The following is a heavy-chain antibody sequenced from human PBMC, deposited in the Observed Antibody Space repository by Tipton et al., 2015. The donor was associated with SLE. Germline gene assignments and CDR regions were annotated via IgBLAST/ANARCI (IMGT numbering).Heavy chain of an antibody. D-gene: IGHD7-27*01. CDR2: IDPSDSYT. J-gene: IGHJ6*03. Sequence: VQLVQSGAEVKKPGESLRISCKGSGYSFTSYWISWVRQMPGKGLEWMGRIDPSDSYTNYSPSFQGHVTISADKSISTAYLQWSSLKASDTAMYYCARRSITGDENYYYYMDVWGKGTTVTVSS. CDR1: GYSFTSYW. CDR3: ARRSITGDENYYYYMDV. V-gene: IGHV5-10-1*01.